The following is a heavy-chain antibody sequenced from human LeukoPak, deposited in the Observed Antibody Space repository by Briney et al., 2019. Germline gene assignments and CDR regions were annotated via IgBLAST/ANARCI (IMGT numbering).Heavy chain of an antibody. D-gene: IGHD7-27*01. CDR3: ATDLNWGQVDY. CDR1: GFTFSGHW. Sequence: GGSLRLSCAASGFTFSGHWMYWLRQAPGKGLAWVSRINGDGSATNYAGSMKGRFTISRDNARNIVYLQMNSLREDDTAVYYCATDLNWGQVDYWGQGTLVTVSS. J-gene: IGHJ4*02. V-gene: IGHV3-74*01. CDR2: INGDGSAT.